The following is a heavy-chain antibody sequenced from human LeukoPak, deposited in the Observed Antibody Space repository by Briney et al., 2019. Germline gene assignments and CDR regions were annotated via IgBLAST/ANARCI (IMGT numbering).Heavy chain of an antibody. J-gene: IGHJ4*02. V-gene: IGHV1-8*01. Sequence: ASVKVSCKASGYTFTSYDINWVRQATGQGLEWMGWMNPNSGNTGYAQKFQGRVTITADESTSTAYMELSSLRSEDTAVYYCARDFDILTGYYFDYWGQGTLVTVSS. CDR3: ARDFDILTGYYFDY. CDR2: MNPNSGNT. D-gene: IGHD3-9*01. CDR1: GYTFTSYD.